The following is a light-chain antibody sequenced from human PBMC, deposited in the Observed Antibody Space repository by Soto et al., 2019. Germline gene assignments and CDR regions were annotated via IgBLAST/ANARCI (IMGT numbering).Light chain of an antibody. J-gene: IGKJ1*01. CDR1: QGISSY. CDR3: QQSFRSRT. Sequence: DIQLTQSPSFLSASVGDRVTITCRASQGISSYLAWYQQKPGKAHKLLIYAASTLQSGVPSRFSGSGSGTEFTLTISSLQPEDFATFYCQQSFRSRTFGQGTKVDI. V-gene: IGKV1-9*01. CDR2: AAS.